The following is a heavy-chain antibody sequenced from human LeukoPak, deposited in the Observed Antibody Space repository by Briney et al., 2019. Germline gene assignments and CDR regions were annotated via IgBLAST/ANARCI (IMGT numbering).Heavy chain of an antibody. D-gene: IGHD6-19*01. CDR1: GGSISNYY. CDR2: LHSSGNT. V-gene: IGHV4-59*04. CDR3: ASKRFSSGWAYYFDY. J-gene: IGHJ4*02. Sequence: SETLSLTCTVSGGSISNYYWGWVRQPPGKGLEWIGFLHSSGNTYYSPSLNSRVTMSVDMSNNQFSLILTSVTVADTAVYYCASKRFSSGWAYYFDYWGQGTLVTVSS.